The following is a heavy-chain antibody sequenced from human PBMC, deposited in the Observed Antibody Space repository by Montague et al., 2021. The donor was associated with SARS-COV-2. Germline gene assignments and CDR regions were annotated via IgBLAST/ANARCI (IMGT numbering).Heavy chain of an antibody. CDR1: GGSISSSSYY. Sequence: SETLSLTCTASGGSISSSSYYWGWIRQPPGKGLEWIGHIFYSGSTFYNPSLKSRVTISVDTSKNQFSLKLSSVTAADTAVYYCARDGGTVITFLGGGYLRGGLKCFDPWGQGTLVTVSS. V-gene: IGHV4-39*07. J-gene: IGHJ5*02. D-gene: IGHD3-16*01. CDR2: IFYSGST. CDR3: ARDGGTVITFLGGGYLRGGLKCFDP.